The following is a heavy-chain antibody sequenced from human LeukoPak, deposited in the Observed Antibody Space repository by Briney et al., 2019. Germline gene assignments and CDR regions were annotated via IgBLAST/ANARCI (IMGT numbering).Heavy chain of an antibody. CDR2: IDWDDDK. V-gene: IGHV2-70*11. CDR3: ARISRITFGELPDY. CDR1: GFSLSSSGMC. D-gene: IGHD3-16*01. Sequence: SGPTLVNPTQTLTLTCTFSGFSLSSSGMCVSWIRQPPGKALEWLARIDWDDDKYYSTSLKTRLTISKDTSKNQVVLTMTNMDPVDTPTYYCARISRITFGELPDYWGQGTLVTVSS. J-gene: IGHJ4*02.